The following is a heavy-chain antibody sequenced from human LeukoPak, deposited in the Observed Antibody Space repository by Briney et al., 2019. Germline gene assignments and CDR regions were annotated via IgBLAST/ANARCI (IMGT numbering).Heavy chain of an antibody. V-gene: IGHV4-59*01. D-gene: IGHD3-10*01. Sequence: PSETLSLTCTVSGVSISSYYWSWIRQPPGKGLEWIGYIYYSGSTNYNPSLKSRVTISVDPSKNQFSLQLSSVTAADTAVYYCASDRGCQPLLHDTDVLYYYYGMDVWGQGTTVTVSS. CDR3: ASDRGCQPLLHDTDVLYYYYGMDV. J-gene: IGHJ6*02. CDR2: IYYSGST. CDR1: GVSISSYY.